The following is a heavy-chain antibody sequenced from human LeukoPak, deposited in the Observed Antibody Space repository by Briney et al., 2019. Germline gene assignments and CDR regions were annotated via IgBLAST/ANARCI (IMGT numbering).Heavy chain of an antibody. J-gene: IGHJ4*02. Sequence: GGSLRLSCAASGFTFSSYAMGWVRQAPGKGLEWVSAISGSGGSTYYADSVKGRFTISRDNSKNTLYLQMNSLRAEDTAVYYCAKSPSGDRYYFDYWGQGTLVTVSS. CDR2: ISGSGGST. CDR3: AKSPSGDRYYFDY. CDR1: GFTFSSYA. D-gene: IGHD4-17*01. V-gene: IGHV3-23*01.